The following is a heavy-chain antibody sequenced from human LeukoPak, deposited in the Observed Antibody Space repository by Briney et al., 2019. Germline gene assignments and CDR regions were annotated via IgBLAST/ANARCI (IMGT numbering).Heavy chain of an antibody. CDR2: IYYSGST. CDR3: ARADGRLATDIDY. CDR1: GGSISSYY. D-gene: IGHD5-12*01. V-gene: IGHV4-59*01. Sequence: ETLSLTCTVSGGSISSYYWSWIRQPPGKGLEWIAYIYYSGSTNYNPSLKSRVTISVDTSKKQFSLKLSSVTAADTAVYYCARADGRLATDIDYWGQGTLVTVSS. J-gene: IGHJ4*02.